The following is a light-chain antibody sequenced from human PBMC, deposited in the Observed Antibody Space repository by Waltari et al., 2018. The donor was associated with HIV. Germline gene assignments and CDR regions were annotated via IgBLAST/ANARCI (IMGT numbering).Light chain of an antibody. CDR3: HQSSSLPHT. J-gene: IGKJ2*01. CDR2: YAS. CDR1: QSIGSN. Sequence: EIVLTQSPDVKSVTHKEKVTITCRASQSIGSNLHWYQQKPDQSPKLLIKYASRSFSGVPSRFSGSGSGTDFTLTIRGLEAEDAATYYCHQSSSLPHTFGQGTKLEIK. V-gene: IGKV6-21*01.